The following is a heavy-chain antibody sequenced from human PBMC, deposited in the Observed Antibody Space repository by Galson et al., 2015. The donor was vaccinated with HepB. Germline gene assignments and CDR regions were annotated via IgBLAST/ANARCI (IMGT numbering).Heavy chain of an antibody. D-gene: IGHD6-19*01. CDR1: GFTFSSYA. CDR2: ISSNGGST. J-gene: IGHJ4*02. CDR3: YRGGQWLVQDY. V-gene: IGHV3-64D*06. Sequence: SLRLSCAASGFTFSSYAMHWVRQAPGKGLEYVSAISSNGGSTYYADSVKGRFTISRDNSKNTLYLQMSSLRAEDTAVYYCYRGGQWLVQDYWGQGTLVTVSS.